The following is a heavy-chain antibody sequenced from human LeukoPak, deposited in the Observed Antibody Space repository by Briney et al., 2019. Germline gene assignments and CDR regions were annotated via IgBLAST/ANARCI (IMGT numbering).Heavy chain of an antibody. CDR3: ARDLGSSSSDY. CDR2: INHSGST. V-gene: IGHV4-34*01. CDR1: GGSFSGYY. J-gene: IGHJ4*02. D-gene: IGHD6-6*01. Sequence: SETLSLTCAVYGGSFSGYYWSWIRQPPGKGLEWIGEINHSGSTNYNPSLKSRVTISVDTSKNQFSLKLSSVTAEDTAVYYCARDLGSSSSDYWGQGTLVTVSS.